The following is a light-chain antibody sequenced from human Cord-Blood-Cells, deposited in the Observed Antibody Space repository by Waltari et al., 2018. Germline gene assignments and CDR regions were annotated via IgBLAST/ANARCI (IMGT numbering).Light chain of an antibody. Sequence: SYARTQPLSVSVARGQTARITWGGTKLGSKNVHWYQQKPGQAPVLVIYRDSNRPSGIPERFSGSNSGNTATLTISRAQAGDEADYYCQVWDSSTAWVFGGGTKLTVL. V-gene: IGLV3-9*01. CDR2: RDS. CDR3: QVWDSSTAWV. CDR1: KLGSKN. J-gene: IGLJ3*02.